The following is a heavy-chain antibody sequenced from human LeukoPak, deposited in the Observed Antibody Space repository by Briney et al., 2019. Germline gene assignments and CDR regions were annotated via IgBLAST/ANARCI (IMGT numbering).Heavy chain of an antibody. CDR3: AREPHGSGLLFDY. J-gene: IGHJ4*02. Sequence: SQTLSLTCAISGDSVSSNSAAWNRVRQSPSRGLEWLGRTYYRSKWYSDYALSVTINPDTSKNHFSLQVNSLSPEDSAVYYCAREPHGSGLLFDYWGRGTLVSVSS. D-gene: IGHD6-19*01. CDR2: TYYRSKWYS. V-gene: IGHV6-1*01. CDR1: GDSVSSNSAA.